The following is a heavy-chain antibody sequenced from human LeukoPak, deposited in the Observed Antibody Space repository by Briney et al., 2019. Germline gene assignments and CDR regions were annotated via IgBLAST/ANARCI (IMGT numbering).Heavy chain of an antibody. CDR2: IFHSGSS. J-gene: IGHJ4*02. CDR3: ARMAAGRRFDY. D-gene: IGHD6-13*01. Sequence: PSGTLSLTCAVSGDSISNNYYWNWVRQPPGKGLEWIGEIFHSGSSNYSPSLKSRVTISVDKSKNHFSLKVSSVTAADTAIYYCARMAAGRRFDYGGQGALVTVPS. V-gene: IGHV4-4*02. CDR1: GDSISNNYY.